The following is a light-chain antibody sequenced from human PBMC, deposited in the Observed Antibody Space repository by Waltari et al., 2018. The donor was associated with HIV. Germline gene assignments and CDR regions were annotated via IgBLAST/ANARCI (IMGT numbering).Light chain of an antibody. CDR1: TPTLGTNP. Sequence: QPVLPQPPSVSEAPRPRVPISCSARTPTLGTNPVNSYQQLPGTPPKLLIYYDDLLASGGSDRFSGSKSGTSASLAISGLQSEDESDYYCAAWDDSLNGVVFGGGTKLTVL. CDR3: AAWDDSLNGVV. V-gene: IGLV1-36*01. J-gene: IGLJ2*01. CDR2: YDD.